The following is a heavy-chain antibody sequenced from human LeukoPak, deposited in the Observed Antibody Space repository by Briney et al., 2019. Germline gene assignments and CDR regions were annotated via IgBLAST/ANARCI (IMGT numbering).Heavy chain of an antibody. D-gene: IGHD3-9*01. V-gene: IGHV3-30*18. CDR2: ISYDGSNK. Sequence: GGSLRLSCAASGFTFSSYGMHWVRQAPGKRLEWVAVISYDGSNKYYADSVKGRFTISRDNSKNTLYLQMNSLRAEDTAVYYCAKGPEGRYFDWLLGMDYWGQGTLVTVSS. CDR3: AKGPEGRYFDWLLGMDY. J-gene: IGHJ4*02. CDR1: GFTFSSYG.